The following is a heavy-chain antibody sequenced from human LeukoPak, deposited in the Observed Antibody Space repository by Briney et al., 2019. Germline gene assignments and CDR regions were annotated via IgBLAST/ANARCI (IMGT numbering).Heavy chain of an antibody. V-gene: IGHV3-23*01. J-gene: IGHJ4*02. D-gene: IGHD6-13*01. CDR2: ISGSGGST. CDR3: AKDPYSSSWYPVHFDY. Sequence: GGFLRLSCAASGFTFSSYAMSWVRQAPGKGLEWVSAISGSGGSTYYADSVKGRFTISRDNSKNTLYLQMNSLRAEDTAVYYCAKDPYSSSWYPVHFDYWGQGTLVTVSS. CDR1: GFTFSSYA.